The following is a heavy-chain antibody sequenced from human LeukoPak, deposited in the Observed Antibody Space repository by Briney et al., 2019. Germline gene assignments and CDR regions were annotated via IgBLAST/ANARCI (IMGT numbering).Heavy chain of an antibody. V-gene: IGHV3-23*01. D-gene: IGHD3-10*01. CDR2: ISDSGGGT. J-gene: IGHJ4*02. Sequence: GGSLRLSCAASGFTFSNYAMTWVRQAPEKGLKWVSSISDSGGGTHYEDSVKGRFTISRDNSKNTLYLQMNSLRAEDTAVYYCAKESGPGSYYPTGDEYWGQGILVTVSS. CDR1: GFTFSNYA. CDR3: AKESGPGSYYPTGDEY.